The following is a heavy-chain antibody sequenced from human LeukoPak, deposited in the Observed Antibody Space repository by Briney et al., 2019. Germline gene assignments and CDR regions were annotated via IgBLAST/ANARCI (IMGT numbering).Heavy chain of an antibody. D-gene: IGHD5-18*01. CDR1: GFTFTTYW. Sequence: GSLRLSCAASGFTFTTYWMHWVRQAPGKGLVWVSHINSDGSITSYADSVKSRFTISRDNAKNTLYLQMNSLRAEDTAVYYCARDAVDTANAVWGQGTTVTVSS. V-gene: IGHV3-74*01. CDR3: ARDAVDTANAV. J-gene: IGHJ6*02. CDR2: INSDGSIT.